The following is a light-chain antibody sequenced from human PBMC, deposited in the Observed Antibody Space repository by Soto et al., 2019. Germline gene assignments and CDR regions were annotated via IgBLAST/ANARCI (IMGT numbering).Light chain of an antibody. CDR3: CSYAGSDILI. J-gene: IGLJ2*01. Sequence: QSVLTQPRSVSGSPGQSVTISCTGTSSDAGGYNYVSWYQRHPGKAPKLIISDVTKRPSGVPDRFSGSKSGNTASLTISGLQAEDEADYDCCSYAGSDILIFGGGTKVTVL. CDR2: DVT. CDR1: SSDAGGYNY. V-gene: IGLV2-11*01.